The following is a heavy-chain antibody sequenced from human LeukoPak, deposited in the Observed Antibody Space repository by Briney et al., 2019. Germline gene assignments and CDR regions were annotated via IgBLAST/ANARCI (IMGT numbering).Heavy chain of an antibody. D-gene: IGHD3-9*01. CDR2: ISYDGSNK. CDR1: GFTFSSYA. V-gene: IGHV3-30-3*01. J-gene: IGHJ4*02. CDR3: ARDRHYDILTGYPTPDY. Sequence: GRSLRLSCAASGFTFSSYAMPWVRQAPGKGLEWVAVISYDGSNKYYADSVKGRFTISRDNSKNTLYLQMNSLRAEDTAVYYCARDRHYDILTGYPTPDYWGQGTLVTVSS.